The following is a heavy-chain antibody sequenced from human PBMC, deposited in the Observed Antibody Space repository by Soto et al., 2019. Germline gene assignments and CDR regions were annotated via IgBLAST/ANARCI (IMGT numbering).Heavy chain of an antibody. CDR3: ASDGTEYSGEYYDY. Sequence: QVQLVESGGGLVKPGGSLRLSCATSGFTFSDYYMSWIRQAPGKGLEWVSYIGTRGNTKYYADSVRGRFTISRDNAKNSLYLQMNSLSADDTAVYYCASDGTEYSGEYYDYWGQGIQVTVSS. CDR1: GFTFSDYY. V-gene: IGHV3-11*01. J-gene: IGHJ4*02. D-gene: IGHD4-17*01. CDR2: IGTRGNTK.